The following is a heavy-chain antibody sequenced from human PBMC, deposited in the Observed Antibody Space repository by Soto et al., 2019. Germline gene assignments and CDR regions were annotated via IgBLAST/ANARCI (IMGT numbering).Heavy chain of an antibody. Sequence: SETLSLTCTVTGGSMTSGDQYWTWIRHRPGEGLEWFGYINHRGSLYYNPSLKSRVSMSVDTSKNHFSLNLRSLTAADSAMYYCASVIGGDSEYYFDYWGQGALVTVSS. CDR3: ASVIGGDSEYYFDY. V-gene: IGHV4-31*03. CDR2: INHRGSL. J-gene: IGHJ4*02. CDR1: GGSMTSGDQY. D-gene: IGHD2-21*02.